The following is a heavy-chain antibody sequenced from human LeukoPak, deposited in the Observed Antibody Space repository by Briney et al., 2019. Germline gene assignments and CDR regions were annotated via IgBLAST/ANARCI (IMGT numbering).Heavy chain of an antibody. D-gene: IGHD2-2*01. J-gene: IGHJ2*01. CDR2: ISWKTGSI. Sequence: SRSLRLSCAASGFTFDDYDMHWGRQAPGKGREWVSGISWKTGSIGYADSVKGRFTISRDNAKNSQYLQMNSLRREDTAFYYCAKGGPPAANHWYFDLWGRGTLVTVSS. V-gene: IGHV3-9*01. CDR1: GFTFDDYD. CDR3: AKGGPPAANHWYFDL.